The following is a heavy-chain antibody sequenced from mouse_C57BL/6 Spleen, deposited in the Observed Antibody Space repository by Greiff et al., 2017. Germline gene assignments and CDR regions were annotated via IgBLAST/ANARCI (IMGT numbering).Heavy chain of an antibody. V-gene: IGHV1-64*01. J-gene: IGHJ1*03. D-gene: IGHD4-1*01. CDR2: IHPNSGST. CDR1: GYTFTSYW. Sequence: QVQLQQPGAELVKPGASVKLSCKASGYTFTSYWMHWVKQRPGQGLEWIGMIHPNSGSTNYNEKFKSKATLTVDKSSSTAYMQLSSLTSEDSAVYYCADRGIPSWGFDVWGTGTTVTVSS. CDR3: ADRGIPSWGFDV.